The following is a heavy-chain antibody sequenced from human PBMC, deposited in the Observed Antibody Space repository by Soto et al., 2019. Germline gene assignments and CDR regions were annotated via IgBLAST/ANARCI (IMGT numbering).Heavy chain of an antibody. CDR1: GFTVSSNY. V-gene: IGHV3-53*01. J-gene: IGHJ4*02. CDR3: ARGHYYDSSGYRMYYFDY. CDR2: IYSGGST. D-gene: IGHD3-22*01. Sequence: GGSLRLSCAASGFTVSSNYMSWVRQAPGKGLEWVSVIYSGGSTYYADSVKGRFTISRDNSKNTLYLQMNSLRAEDTAVYYCARGHYYDSSGYRMYYFDYWGQGTLVTVSS.